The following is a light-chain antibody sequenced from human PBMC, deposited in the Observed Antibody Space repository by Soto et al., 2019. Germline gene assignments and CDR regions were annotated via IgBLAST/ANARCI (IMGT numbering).Light chain of an antibody. CDR2: SAS. CDR3: QQSYSTPPT. V-gene: IGKV3-15*01. J-gene: IGKJ1*01. CDR1: QSVSSK. Sequence: EIVMTQSPATLSLSPGQRATLSCRASQSVSSKLAWYQQRPGQAPRLLIYSASTRATGIPARFSGSGSGTEFTPTISSLQPEDFATYYCQQSYSTPPTFGQGTKVDIK.